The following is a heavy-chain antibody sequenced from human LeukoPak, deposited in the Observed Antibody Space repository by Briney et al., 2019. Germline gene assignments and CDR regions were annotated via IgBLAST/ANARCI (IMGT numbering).Heavy chain of an antibody. CDR1: GGSISSYY. D-gene: IGHD3-22*01. J-gene: IGHJ3*01. Sequence: SETLSLTCTVSGGSISSYYWSWIRQPPGKGLEWIGYIYDSGSTNYNPSLKSRVTISVDTSKNQFSLKLSSVTAADTAVYYCACLTTADAFWGQGTMVTVSS. CDR3: ACLTTADAF. CDR2: IYDSGST. V-gene: IGHV4-59*01.